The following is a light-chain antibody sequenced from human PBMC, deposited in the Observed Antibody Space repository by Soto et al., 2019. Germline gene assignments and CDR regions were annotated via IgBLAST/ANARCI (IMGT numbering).Light chain of an antibody. Sequence: MTQSPLSLSVTPGESASISCRSSQSLLYSNGYNYLDWYQQKPGKAPKLLIYDASSLETGVPSRFSGSGSGTDFTLTISSLQPEDFATYYCQQYDNLPLIFGQGTRLEIK. CDR1: QSLLYSNGYNY. CDR2: DAS. V-gene: IGKV1-33*01. CDR3: QQYDNLPLI. J-gene: IGKJ5*01.